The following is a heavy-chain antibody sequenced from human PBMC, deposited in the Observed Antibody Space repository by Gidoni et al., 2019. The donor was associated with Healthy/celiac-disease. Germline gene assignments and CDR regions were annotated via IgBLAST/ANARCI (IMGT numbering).Heavy chain of an antibody. J-gene: IGHJ6*02. CDR1: GFTFSSYG. Sequence: ASGFTFSSYGMHWVRQAPGKGLEWVAFIRYDGSNKYYADSVKGRFTISRDNSKNTLYLQMNSLRAEDTAVYYCAKDLGYCSSTSCYGQGWNYYGMDVWGQGTTVTVSS. V-gene: IGHV3-30*02. CDR3: AKDLGYCSSTSCYGQGWNYYGMDV. D-gene: IGHD2-2*01. CDR2: IRYDGSNK.